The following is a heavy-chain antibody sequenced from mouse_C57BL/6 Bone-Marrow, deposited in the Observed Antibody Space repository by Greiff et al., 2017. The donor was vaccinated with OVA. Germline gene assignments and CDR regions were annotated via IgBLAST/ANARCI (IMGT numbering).Heavy chain of an antibody. CDR3: ARPDYYGSSYGNFDY. CDR2: IYPRSGNT. Sequence: VQLVESGAELARPGASVKLSCKASGYTFTSYGISWVKQRTGQGLEWIGEIYPRSGNTYYNEKFKGKATLTADKSSSTAYMELRSLTSEDSAVYFCARPDYYGSSYGNFDYRGQGTTLTVSS. V-gene: IGHV1-81*01. J-gene: IGHJ2*01. D-gene: IGHD1-1*01. CDR1: GYTFTSYG.